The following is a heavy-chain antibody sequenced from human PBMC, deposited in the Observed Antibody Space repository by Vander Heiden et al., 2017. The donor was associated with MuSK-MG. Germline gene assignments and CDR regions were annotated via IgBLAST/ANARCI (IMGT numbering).Heavy chain of an antibody. CDR2: INPSGGST. D-gene: IGHD6-19*01. J-gene: IGHJ4*02. Sequence: QVQLVLSGAEVKKPGASVKVSCKASGYTLPSYYMHWVRQAPGQGLEWMGIINPSGGSTSYAQKFQGRVTMTRDTSTSTVYMELSSLRSEDTAVYYCARAPLGYSSGWYPPGDYWGQGTLVTVSS. CDR3: ARAPLGYSSGWYPPGDY. V-gene: IGHV1-46*03. CDR1: GYTLPSYY.